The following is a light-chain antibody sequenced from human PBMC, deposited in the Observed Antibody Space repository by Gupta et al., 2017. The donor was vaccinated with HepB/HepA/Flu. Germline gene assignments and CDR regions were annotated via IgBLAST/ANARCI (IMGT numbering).Light chain of an antibody. Sequence: EIVLTQSPATLSLSPGERATLSCRASQRVGRNFLSWFQQKPGQAPRLLIYGASTRATGISPRFSGSGSGTDFTLTISSLQPEDFAVYYCQHDNNLPFTFGHGTKVDIK. CDR2: GAS. CDR3: QHDNNLPFT. J-gene: IGKJ3*01. CDR1: QRVGRNF. V-gene: IGKV3/OR2-268*01.